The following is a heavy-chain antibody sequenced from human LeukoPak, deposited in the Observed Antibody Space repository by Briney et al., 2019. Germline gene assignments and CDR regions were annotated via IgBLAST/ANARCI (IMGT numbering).Heavy chain of an antibody. D-gene: IGHD3-10*01. CDR2: ISSSSTYI. CDR1: GFTFSSYS. V-gene: IGHV3-21*01. J-gene: IGHJ4*02. CDR3: ARHSNYASGSTAKGLFDY. Sequence: PGGSLRLSCAASGFTFSSYSMNWVRQAPGKGLEWVSSISSSSTYIYYAGSVKGRFTISRDNAKNSLYLQMNSLRAEDTAVYYCARHSNYASGSTAKGLFDYWGQGTLVSVSS.